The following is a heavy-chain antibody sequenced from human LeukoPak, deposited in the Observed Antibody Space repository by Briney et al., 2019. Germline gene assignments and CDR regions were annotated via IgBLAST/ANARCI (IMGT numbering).Heavy chain of an antibody. J-gene: IGHJ3*02. D-gene: IGHD1-26*01. V-gene: IGHV4-4*07. CDR1: GGSISSYY. CDR2: IYTSGSI. Sequence: SETLSLTCTVSGGSISSYYWSWIRQPAGKGLEWIGRIYTSGSINCNPSLKSRVTMSVDTSKNQFSLKLSSVTAADTAVYYCARDRPTGATDAFDIWGQGTMVTVSS. CDR3: ARDRPTGATDAFDI.